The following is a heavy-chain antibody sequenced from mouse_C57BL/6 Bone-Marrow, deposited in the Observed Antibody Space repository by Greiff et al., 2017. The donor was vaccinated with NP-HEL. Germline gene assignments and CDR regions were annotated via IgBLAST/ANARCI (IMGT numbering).Heavy chain of an antibody. Sequence: EVMLVESGGGLVQSGRSLRLSCATSGFTFSDFYMEWVRQAPGKGLEWIAASRNKAIDYTTEYSASVKGRFIVSRDTSQSILYRQMNALRDEDTAIYYGARDALDWYFGVWGTGTTVTVSS. J-gene: IGHJ1*03. CDR1: GFTFSDFY. CDR3: ARDALDWYFGV. V-gene: IGHV7-1*01. CDR2: SRNKAIDYTT.